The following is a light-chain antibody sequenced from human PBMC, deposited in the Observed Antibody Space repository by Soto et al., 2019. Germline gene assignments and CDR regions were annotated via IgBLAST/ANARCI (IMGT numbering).Light chain of an antibody. CDR2: EVT. J-gene: IGLJ1*01. CDR3: QSYDKRVTAYV. V-gene: IGLV2-14*01. Sequence: QSVLTQPASVSGSPGQSITISCTGTSSDVGFYNYVSWYQQHPGKGPKLIIYEVTNRPSGISNRFSGSKSGNTASLTISGLQAEDEADYFCQSYDKRVTAYVFGSGTKVTVL. CDR1: SSDVGFYNY.